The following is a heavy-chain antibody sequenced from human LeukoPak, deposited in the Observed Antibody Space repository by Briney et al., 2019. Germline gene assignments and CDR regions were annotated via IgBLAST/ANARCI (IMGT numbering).Heavy chain of an antibody. D-gene: IGHD2-2*02. V-gene: IGHV1-2*02. CDR3: ARIKVPAAIGYFDY. Sequence: ASVKVSCKASGYTFTGYYMHWLRQAPGQGLEWRGWINPNSGGTNYAQKFQGRVTMTRDTSISTAYMELSRLRSDDTAVYYCARIKVPAAIGYFDYWGQGTLVTVSS. CDR1: GYTFTGYY. CDR2: INPNSGGT. J-gene: IGHJ4*02.